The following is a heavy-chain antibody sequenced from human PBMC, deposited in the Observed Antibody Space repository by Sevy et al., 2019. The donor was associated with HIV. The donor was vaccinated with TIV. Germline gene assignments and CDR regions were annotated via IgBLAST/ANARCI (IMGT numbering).Heavy chain of an antibody. Sequence: GGSLRLSCAASGFPFSSYAMNWVRHGPGKGLEWVSATGGRGGATYYADSVKGRFTISRDNSKNTLYLQMDSLRAEDTAVYYCANDVVAVVGDAFDVWGQGTMVTVSS. J-gene: IGHJ3*01. CDR3: ANDVVAVVGDAFDV. CDR1: GFPFSSYA. D-gene: IGHD2-15*01. CDR2: TGGRGGAT. V-gene: IGHV3-23*01.